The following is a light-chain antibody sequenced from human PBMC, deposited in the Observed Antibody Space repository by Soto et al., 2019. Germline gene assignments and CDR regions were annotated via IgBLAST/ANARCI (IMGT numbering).Light chain of an antibody. CDR1: QSVSSN. CDR3: QKYTNLPPLT. V-gene: IGKV3-15*01. Sequence: IVMTQSPATLSVSPGERATLSCRASQSVSSNLAWYQQKPGQAPRILIYVASTRATGSPARFIGSGSGTENTITIINLQSEDFAVYYCQKYTNLPPLTFGQGTKVEIK. CDR2: VAS. J-gene: IGKJ1*01.